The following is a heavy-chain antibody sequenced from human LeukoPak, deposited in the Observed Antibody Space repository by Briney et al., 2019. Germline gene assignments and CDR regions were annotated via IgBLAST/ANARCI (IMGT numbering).Heavy chain of an antibody. D-gene: IGHD6-19*01. Sequence: ASVKVSCKASGGTFSSYAISWVRQAPGQGLEWMGGIIPIFGTANYAQKFQGRVTITADESTSTAYMELRSLRSDDTAVYYCARAGVSQCPDYWGQGTLVTVSS. V-gene: IGHV1-69*13. CDR1: GGTFSSYA. J-gene: IGHJ4*02. CDR2: IIPIFGTA. CDR3: ARAGVSQCPDY.